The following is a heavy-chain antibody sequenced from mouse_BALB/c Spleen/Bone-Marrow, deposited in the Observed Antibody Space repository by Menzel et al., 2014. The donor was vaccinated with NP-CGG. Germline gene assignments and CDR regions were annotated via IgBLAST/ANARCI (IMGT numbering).Heavy chain of an antibody. CDR1: GFTFNTYA. D-gene: IGHD2-4*01. J-gene: IGHJ4*01. CDR3: VTYYDYDLYAMDY. CDR2: IRSKSNNYAT. V-gene: IGHV10-1*02. Sequence: EVQGVGSGGGLVQPKGSLKISCAASGFTFNTYAMNWVRQAPGKGLEWVARIRSKSNNYATYYVDSVKDRFTVSRDDSQSMLYLQMNNLRTEDTAMYYCVTYYDYDLYAMDYWGQGTSVTVSS.